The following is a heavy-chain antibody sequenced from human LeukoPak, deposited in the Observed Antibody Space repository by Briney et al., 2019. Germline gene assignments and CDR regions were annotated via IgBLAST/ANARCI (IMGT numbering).Heavy chain of an antibody. CDR1: GYTFTSYY. D-gene: IGHD6-6*01. J-gene: IGHJ4*02. CDR2: INPSGGST. CDR3: ARDILSIAARPGLDY. V-gene: IGHV1-46*01. Sequence: GASVTVSCTVSGYTFTSYYMHWVRQAPGQGLEWMGIINPSGGSTSYAQKFQGRVTMTRDTSTSTVYMELSSLRSEDTAVYYCARDILSIAARPGLDYWGQGTLVTVSS.